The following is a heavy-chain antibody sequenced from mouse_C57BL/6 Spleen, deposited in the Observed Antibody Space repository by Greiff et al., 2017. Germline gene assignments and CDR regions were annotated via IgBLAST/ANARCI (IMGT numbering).Heavy chain of an antibody. J-gene: IGHJ2*01. CDR3: ARGGAFYYYGSFDY. V-gene: IGHV1-55*01. CDR2: IYPGSGST. CDR1: GYTFTSYW. Sequence: QVQLKQPGAELVKPGASVKMSCKASGYTFTSYWITWVKQRPGQGLEWIGDIYPGSGSTNYNEKFKSKATLTVDTSSSTAYMQLSSLTSEDSAVYYCARGGAFYYYGSFDYWGQGTTLTVSS. D-gene: IGHD1-1*01.